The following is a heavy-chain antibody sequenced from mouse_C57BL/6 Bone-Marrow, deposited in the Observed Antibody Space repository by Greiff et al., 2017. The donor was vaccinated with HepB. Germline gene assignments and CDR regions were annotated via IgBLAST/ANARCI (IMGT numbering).Heavy chain of an antibody. CDR1: GYTFTSYW. Sequence: QVQLQQSGAELVMPGASVKLSCKASGYTFTSYWMHWVKQRPGQGLEWIGEIDPSDSYTNYNQKFKGKSTLTVYKSSSTAYMQLSSLTSEDSAVYYCAKATMITTEGYWYFDVWGTGTTVTVSS. CDR3: AKATMITTEGYWYFDV. D-gene: IGHD2-4*01. J-gene: IGHJ1*03. CDR2: IDPSDSYT. V-gene: IGHV1-69*01.